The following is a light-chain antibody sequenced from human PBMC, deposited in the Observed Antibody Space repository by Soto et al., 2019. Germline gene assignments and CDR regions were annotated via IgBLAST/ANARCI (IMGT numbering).Light chain of an antibody. CDR2: TGS. Sequence: DLQMTQSPSSVSASVGDRVSITCRASQGISNWLAWYQQKPGRAPKLLIYTGSSLQSGVPSRFSCTGSGTDFTLTISSLQPEDVATYYCQQANSFPLTFGGGTKVEIK. CDR3: QQANSFPLT. CDR1: QGISNW. J-gene: IGKJ4*01. V-gene: IGKV1-12*01.